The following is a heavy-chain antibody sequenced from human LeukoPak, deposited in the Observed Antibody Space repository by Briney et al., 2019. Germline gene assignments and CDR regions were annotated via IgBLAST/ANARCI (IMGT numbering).Heavy chain of an antibody. D-gene: IGHD5-24*01. V-gene: IGHV1-46*01. CDR2: INPSDGGT. Sequence: ASVKVSCKASGYTLTSYSMHWVRQAPGQGLEWMGIINPSDGGTSNAQKFQGRVTVTRDTSTSTVYMELSSLTSEDTAVYYCARGGGDGYNPFGYWGQGTLVTVS. CDR1: GYTLTSYS. CDR3: ARGGGDGYNPFGY. J-gene: IGHJ4*02.